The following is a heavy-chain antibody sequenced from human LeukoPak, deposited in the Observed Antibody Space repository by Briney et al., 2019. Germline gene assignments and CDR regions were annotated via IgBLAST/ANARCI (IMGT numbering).Heavy chain of an antibody. J-gene: IGHJ6*02. CDR1: GFTFSSYA. Sequence: PGGSLRLSCAAWGFTFSSYAMSWVRQAPGKGLEWVSSISSSSSYIYYADSVKGRFTISRDNAKNSLYLEMNSLRAEDTAVYYWARVREGSLEWFSGYYYYGMDVWGQGTTVTVSS. CDR2: ISSSSSYI. CDR3: ARVREGSLEWFSGYYYYGMDV. D-gene: IGHD3-3*01. V-gene: IGHV3-21*01.